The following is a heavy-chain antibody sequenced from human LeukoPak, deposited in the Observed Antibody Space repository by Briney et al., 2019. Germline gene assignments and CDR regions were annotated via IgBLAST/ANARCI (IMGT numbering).Heavy chain of an antibody. CDR3: ARAGGYYDSSGYYPPTL. J-gene: IGHJ4*02. CDR1: GGSISSGGYY. V-gene: IGHV4-31*03. CDR2: IYYSGST. Sequence: SETLSLTCTVSGGSISSGGYYWSWIRQHPGKGLEWIGYIYYSGSTYYNPSLKRRVTISVDTSKNQFSLKLSSVTAADTAVYYCARAGGYYDSSGYYPPTLWGQGTLVTVSS. D-gene: IGHD3-22*01.